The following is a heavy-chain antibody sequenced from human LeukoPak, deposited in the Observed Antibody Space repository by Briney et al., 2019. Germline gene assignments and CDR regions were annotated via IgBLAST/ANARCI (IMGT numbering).Heavy chain of an antibody. Sequence: ASVKVSCKASGYTFTSYGISWVQQAPGQGLEWMGWISAYNGNTNYAQKLQGRVTMTTDTSTSTAYMELRSLRSDDTAVYYCARDDSSSWPRPFDYWGQGTLVAVSS. CDR1: GYTFTSYG. D-gene: IGHD6-13*01. V-gene: IGHV1-18*01. J-gene: IGHJ4*02. CDR3: ARDDSSSWPRPFDY. CDR2: ISAYNGNT.